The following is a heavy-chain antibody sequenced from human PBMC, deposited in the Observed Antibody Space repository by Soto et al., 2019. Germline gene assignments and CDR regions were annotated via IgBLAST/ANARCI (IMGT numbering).Heavy chain of an antibody. D-gene: IGHD3-3*01. CDR1: GCSISSGGYY. CDR2: IYYSGST. J-gene: IGHJ4*02. V-gene: IGHV4-31*03. CDR3: ASQTTIFGIPGNFDY. Sequence: SETLSLTCTFSGCSISSGGYYWSWIRQHPGKGLEWIGYIYYSGSTYYNPSLKSRVTISVDTSKNQFSLKLSSVTAADTAVYYCASQTTIFGIPGNFDYWGRGTLVTVSS.